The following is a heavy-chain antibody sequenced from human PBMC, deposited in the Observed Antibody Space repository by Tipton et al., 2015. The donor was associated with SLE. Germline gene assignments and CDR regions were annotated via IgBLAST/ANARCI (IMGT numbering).Heavy chain of an antibody. CDR1: GYTFTDFG. J-gene: IGHJ5*02. Sequence: QLVQSGAEVKKPGASVTVSCQASGYTFTDFGVTWVRQAPGQGLEWVGWISAYNGKTNYAQMVEGRVTMSTDTSTNKAFMELRSLRSDDTAVYYCTRDVGVVEDGMSWFDPWGQGTLVTVSS. CDR3: TRDVGVVEDGMSWFDP. CDR2: ISAYNGKT. D-gene: IGHD2-2*01. V-gene: IGHV1-18*01.